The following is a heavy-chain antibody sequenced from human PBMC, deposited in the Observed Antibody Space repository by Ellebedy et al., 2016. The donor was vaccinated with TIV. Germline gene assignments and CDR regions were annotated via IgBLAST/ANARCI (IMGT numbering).Heavy chain of an antibody. Sequence: ASVKVSCKASGYTFTGYYMHWVRQAPGQGLEWMGWINPNSGGTNYAQKFQGWVTMTRDTSISTAYMELSRLKSDDTAVYYCARGMKLGIVWYYFDDWGQGTLVTVSS. D-gene: IGHD3-16*01. CDR1: GYTFTGYY. J-gene: IGHJ4*02. CDR3: ARGMKLGIVWYYFDD. CDR2: INPNSGGT. V-gene: IGHV1-2*04.